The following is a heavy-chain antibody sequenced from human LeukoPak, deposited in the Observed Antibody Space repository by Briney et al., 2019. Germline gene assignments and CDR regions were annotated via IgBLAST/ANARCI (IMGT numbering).Heavy chain of an antibody. CDR3: ARQGAGYGDYAH. J-gene: IGHJ4*02. CDR2: IYYIGST. D-gene: IGHD4-17*01. Sequence: SETLSLTCIVSGGSISSTNYYWGWIRQSPGMGLEWIGSIYYIGSTYYNPSLKNRVTISVDTSKNQFSLKLSSVTAADTAVYYCARQGAGYGDYAHWGQGTLSPSPQ. CDR1: GGSISSTNYY. V-gene: IGHV4-39*01.